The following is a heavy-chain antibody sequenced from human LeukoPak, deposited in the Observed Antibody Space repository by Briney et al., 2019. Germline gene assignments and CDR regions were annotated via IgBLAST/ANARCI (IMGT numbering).Heavy chain of an antibody. D-gene: IGHD2-2*01. J-gene: IGHJ4*02. CDR2: LYTGGST. CDR1: GFTVSNNY. V-gene: IGHV3-53*01. Sequence: GGSLRLSCAASGFTVSNNYMSWVRQAPGKGLEWVPVLYTGGSTYYADSVKGRFIISRDNSKNTLYLQMNSLRAEDTAVYYCAGYCSSVSCRNIDYWGQGTLVTVSS. CDR3: AGYCSSVSCRNIDY.